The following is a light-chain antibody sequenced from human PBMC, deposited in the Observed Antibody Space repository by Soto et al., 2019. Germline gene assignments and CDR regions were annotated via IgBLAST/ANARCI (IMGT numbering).Light chain of an antibody. V-gene: IGKV3-20*01. Sequence: EIVLTQSPATLSLSPGDRATLFCRASQSVSSSYLAWYQQKPGQAPRLLIYGASSRATGIPDRFSGSGSGTDFSLTISRLEPEDFAVYYCQQYGNSPITFGQGTRLEIK. CDR2: GAS. CDR1: QSVSSSY. J-gene: IGKJ5*01. CDR3: QQYGNSPIT.